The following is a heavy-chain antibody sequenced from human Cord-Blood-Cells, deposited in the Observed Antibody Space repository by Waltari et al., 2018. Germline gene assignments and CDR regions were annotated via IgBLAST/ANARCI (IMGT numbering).Heavy chain of an antibody. D-gene: IGHD3-10*01. CDR3: ARLPQYYYGSGSYNY. CDR1: GGSFSGYY. CDR2: INHSGST. Sequence: QVQLQQWGAGLLKPSETLSLTCAVYGGSFSGYYWSWIRQPPGKGLEWIGEINHSGSTNYNPSLKSRVTISVDTSKNQFSLKLISVTAADTAVYYCARLPQYYYGSGSYNYWGQGTLVTVSS. V-gene: IGHV4-34*01. J-gene: IGHJ4*02.